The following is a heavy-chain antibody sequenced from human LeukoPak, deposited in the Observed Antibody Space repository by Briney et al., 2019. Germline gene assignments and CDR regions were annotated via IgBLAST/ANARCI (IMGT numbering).Heavy chain of an antibody. Sequence: SETLSLTCAVYGGSFSGYYWSWIRQPPGKGLEWIGEINHSGSTNYNPSLKSRVTISVDTSKNQFSLKLSSVTAEDTAVYYCARLIVILPAATDAFDIWGQGTMVTVSS. CDR1: GGSFSGYY. D-gene: IGHD2-2*01. CDR3: ARLIVILPAATDAFDI. J-gene: IGHJ3*02. V-gene: IGHV4-34*01. CDR2: INHSGST.